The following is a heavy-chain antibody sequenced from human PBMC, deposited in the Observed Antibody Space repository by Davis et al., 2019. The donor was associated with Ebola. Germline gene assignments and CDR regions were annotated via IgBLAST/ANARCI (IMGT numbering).Heavy chain of an antibody. CDR3: ARKNYKGGYSLDV. V-gene: IGHV3-74*01. J-gene: IGHJ6*02. D-gene: IGHD1-7*01. CDR1: GFTFISYW. Sequence: GESLKISCAASGFTFISYWMHWVRQAPGKGLMWVARINIDGSSIIYADSVKGRFTISRDNSKNTLYLQMNSLRPEDTADYYCARKNYKGGYSLDVWGQGTTVTVSS. CDR2: INIDGSSI.